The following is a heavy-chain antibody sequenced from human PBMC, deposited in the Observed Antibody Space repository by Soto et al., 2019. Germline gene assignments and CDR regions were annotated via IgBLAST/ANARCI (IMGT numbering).Heavy chain of an antibody. D-gene: IGHD2-21*02. Sequence: GASVKVCCKASGYTFNGYYMQWVRPAPGQGLEWMGWINPNSGGTNYAQKFQGWVTMTRDTSISTAYMELSRLRSDDTAVYYCARDRVGDPAFDPWGQGTLVTVSS. CDR3: ARDRVGDPAFDP. J-gene: IGHJ5*02. V-gene: IGHV1-2*04. CDR2: INPNSGGT. CDR1: GYTFNGYY.